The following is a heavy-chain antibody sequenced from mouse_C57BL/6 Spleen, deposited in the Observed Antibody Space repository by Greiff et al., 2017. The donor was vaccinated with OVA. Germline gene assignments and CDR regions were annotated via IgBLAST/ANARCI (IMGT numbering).Heavy chain of an antibody. CDR2: INYDGSST. CDR1: GFTFSDYY. CDR3: ARDKSDYDEGYYAMDY. J-gene: IGHJ4*01. Sequence: EVQLVESEGGLVQPGSSLKLSCTASGFTFSDYYMAWVRQVPEKGLEWVANINYDGSSTYYLDSLKSRFIISRDNAKNILYLQMSSLKAEDTATYYCARDKSDYDEGYYAMDYWGQGTSVTVSS. D-gene: IGHD2-4*01. V-gene: IGHV5-16*01.